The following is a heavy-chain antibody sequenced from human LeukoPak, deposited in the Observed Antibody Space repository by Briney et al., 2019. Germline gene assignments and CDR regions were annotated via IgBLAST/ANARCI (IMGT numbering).Heavy chain of an antibody. Sequence: GGSLRLSCAASGFTVSGTRMSWVRQAPGKGLEWVSAMYTGGTTYYADSVTGRFTVSRDTSRNTLFLHMNSLRADDTAIYYCAKDEATSGGGLASWGQGTLVIVSS. J-gene: IGHJ5*01. CDR2: MYTGGTT. V-gene: IGHV3-53*01. CDR1: GFTVSGTR. CDR3: AKDEATSGGGLAS. D-gene: IGHD3-16*01.